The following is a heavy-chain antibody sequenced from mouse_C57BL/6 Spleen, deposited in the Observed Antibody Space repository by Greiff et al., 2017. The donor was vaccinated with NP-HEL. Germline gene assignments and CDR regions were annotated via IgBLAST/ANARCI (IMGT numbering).Heavy chain of an antibody. V-gene: IGHV1-4*01. D-gene: IGHD4-1*01. J-gene: IGHJ1*03. Sequence: QVQLKQSGAELARPGASVKMSCKASGYTFTSYTMHWVKQRPGQGLEWIGYINPSSGYTKYNQKFKDKATLTADKSSSTAYMQLSSLTSEDSAVYYCARCNWDWYFDVWGTGTTVTVSS. CDR3: ARCNWDWYFDV. CDR1: GYTFTSYT. CDR2: INPSSGYT.